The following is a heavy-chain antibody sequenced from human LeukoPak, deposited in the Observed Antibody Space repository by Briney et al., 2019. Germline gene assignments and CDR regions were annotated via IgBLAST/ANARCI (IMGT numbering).Heavy chain of an antibody. CDR2: ISGSGGST. Sequence: QAGGSLRLSCAASGFTFSNHAVSWVRQAPGKGLAWVSTISGSGGSTYYTGSVKGRFTISRDNSKNTLYLQMNSLRAEDTAIYYCAKDTYDFWSGFDYWGRGTLVTVSS. V-gene: IGHV3-23*01. J-gene: IGHJ4*02. D-gene: IGHD3-3*01. CDR3: AKDTYDFWSGFDY. CDR1: GFTFSNHA.